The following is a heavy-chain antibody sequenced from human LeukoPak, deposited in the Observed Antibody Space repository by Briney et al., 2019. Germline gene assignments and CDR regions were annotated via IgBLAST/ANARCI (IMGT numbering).Heavy chain of an antibody. CDR2: IIPIFGIG. Sequence: SVKVSCKSSGGTFSTSSISWVRQAPGQGPEWMGGIIPIFGIGKYAQKFQGRVTITTDESTSTVNMELSSLRFEDTAVYYCARANPGGYCSSASCYDGDYYFYSMDVWGKGTTVTVSS. CDR3: ARANPGGYCSSASCYDGDYYFYSMDV. D-gene: IGHD2-2*01. CDR1: GGTFSTSS. J-gene: IGHJ6*03. V-gene: IGHV1-69*05.